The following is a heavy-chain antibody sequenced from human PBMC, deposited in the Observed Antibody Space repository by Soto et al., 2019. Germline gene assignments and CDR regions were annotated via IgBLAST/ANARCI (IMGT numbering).Heavy chain of an antibody. CDR2: IYYSGNT. Sequence: LSLTCTVSGGSISNAAYYWGWICQPPGKGLECIGIIYYSGNTYYSPSLKSRVTMSVDTSKNQFSLKLSSVSAADTSIYYCARVYGYGSYYFDYWGQGVLVTVSS. J-gene: IGHJ4*02. CDR3: ARVYGYGSYYFDY. V-gene: IGHV4-39*01. D-gene: IGHD3-10*01. CDR1: GGSISNAAYY.